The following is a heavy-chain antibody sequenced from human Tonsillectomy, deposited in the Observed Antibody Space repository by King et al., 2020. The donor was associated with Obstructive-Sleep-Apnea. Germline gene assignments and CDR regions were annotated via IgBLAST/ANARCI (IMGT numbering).Heavy chain of an antibody. Sequence: MQLQESGPGLVKPSETLSLTCTVSGGSISSYYWSWIRQPAGKGLEWIGRIYTSGSTNFNPSPKSRVTISVDTSKNQFSLKLSSVTAADTAVYYCARDQHYYDSSGWDAFDIWGQGTMVTVSS. CDR2: IYTSGST. D-gene: IGHD3-22*01. CDR3: ARDQHYYDSSGWDAFDI. V-gene: IGHV4-4*07. CDR1: GGSISSYY. J-gene: IGHJ3*02.